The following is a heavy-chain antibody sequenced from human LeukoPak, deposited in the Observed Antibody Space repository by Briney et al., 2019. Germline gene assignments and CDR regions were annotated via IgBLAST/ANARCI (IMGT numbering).Heavy chain of an antibody. J-gene: IGHJ3*02. Sequence: ASVKVSCKASGYTFTSYDINWVRQATGQGLEWMGWMNPNSGNTGYAQKFQGRVTMTRNTSISTAYMELSSLRSEDTAVYYCARGRTIVATIYLYASDIWGQGTMVTVSS. V-gene: IGHV1-8*01. D-gene: IGHD5-12*01. CDR3: ARGRTIVATIYLYASDI. CDR2: MNPNSGNT. CDR1: GYTFTSYD.